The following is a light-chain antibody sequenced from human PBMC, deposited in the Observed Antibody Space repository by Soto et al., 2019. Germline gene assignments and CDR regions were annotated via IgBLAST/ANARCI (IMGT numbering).Light chain of an antibody. V-gene: IGKV4-1*01. CDR3: QQSYNGPRT. CDR2: WAS. Sequence: DIVMTQSPDSLAVSLGERATINCKSSQSLLYNVNNKNYLAWYQKKPGQPPKLLIYWASTRESGVPDRFTGSGSGKDFALTISGLQSEDVAFYYCQQSYNGPRTFGQGTKVEIK. CDR1: QSLLYNVNNKNY. J-gene: IGKJ1*01.